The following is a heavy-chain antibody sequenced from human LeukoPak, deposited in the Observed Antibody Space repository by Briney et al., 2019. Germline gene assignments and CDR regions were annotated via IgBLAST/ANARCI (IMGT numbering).Heavy chain of an antibody. D-gene: IGHD3-10*01. CDR2: IYYSGST. CDR1: GGSISSGDYY. V-gene: IGHV4-30-4*01. CDR3: ARDPGTMVRGVTIPYYFDY. J-gene: IGHJ4*02. Sequence: SETLSLTCTVSGGSISSGDYYWSWIRQPPGKGLEWIGYIYYSGSTYYNPSLKSRVTISVDTSKNQFSLKLSSVTAADTAVYYCARDPGTMVRGVTIPYYFDYWGQGTLVTVSS.